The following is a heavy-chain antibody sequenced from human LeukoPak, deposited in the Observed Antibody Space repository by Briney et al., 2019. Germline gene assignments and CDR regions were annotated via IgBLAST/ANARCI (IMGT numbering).Heavy chain of an antibody. CDR3: ARELYYGSGSRHNWFDP. Sequence: ASVTVSCKASGGTFSSYAISWVRQAPGQGLEWMGGIIPIFGTANYAQKFQGRVTITADESTSTAYMELSSLRSEDTAVYYCARELYYGSGSRHNWFDPWGQGTLVTVSS. D-gene: IGHD3-10*01. CDR1: GGTFSSYA. CDR2: IIPIFGTA. J-gene: IGHJ5*02. V-gene: IGHV1-69*13.